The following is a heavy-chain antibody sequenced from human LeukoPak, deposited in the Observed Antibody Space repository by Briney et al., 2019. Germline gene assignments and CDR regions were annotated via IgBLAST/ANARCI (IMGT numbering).Heavy chain of an antibody. CDR1: GGSINSGSYY. CDR2: IYYSGST. Sequence: PSQTLSLTCTVSGGSINSGSYYWSWIRQPPGKGLEWIGYIYYSGSTNYNPSLKSRVTISVDTSKNQFSLKLSSVTAADTAVYYCARFREGSGSYSIYMDVWGKGTTVTISS. J-gene: IGHJ6*03. D-gene: IGHD3-10*01. V-gene: IGHV4-61*01. CDR3: ARFREGSGSYSIYMDV.